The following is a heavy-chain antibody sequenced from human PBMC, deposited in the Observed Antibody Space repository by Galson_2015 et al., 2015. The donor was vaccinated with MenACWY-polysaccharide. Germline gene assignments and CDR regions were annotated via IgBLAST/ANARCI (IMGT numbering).Heavy chain of an antibody. Sequence: QSGAEVKKPGESLKISCKGSGYTFTNNWIGWVRQMPGKGLEWMGIVFPDDSDTRYNPSFQGQVTISVDKSISTAYLQLNSLKASDTTIYYCARPEGRTSEAINRFFEPWGQGIPVTVSS. V-gene: IGHV5-51*01. CDR3: ARPEGRTSEAINRFFEP. J-gene: IGHJ5*02. D-gene: IGHD2-8*02. CDR1: GYTFTNNW. CDR2: VFPDDSDT.